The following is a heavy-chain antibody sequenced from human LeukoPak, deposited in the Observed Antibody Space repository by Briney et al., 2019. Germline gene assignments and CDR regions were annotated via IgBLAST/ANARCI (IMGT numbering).Heavy chain of an antibody. J-gene: IGHJ4*02. CDR1: GYTFTSYD. CDR3: AKDLWAIVVEPAAMQAGVVGGDFDY. Sequence: ASVKVSCKASGYTFTSYDINWVRQATGQGLEWMGWMNPNSGNTGYAQKFQGRVTMTRNTSISTAYMELSSLRSEDTAVYYCAKDLWAIVVEPAAMQAGVVGGDFDYWGQGTLVTVSS. CDR2: MNPNSGNT. V-gene: IGHV1-8*01. D-gene: IGHD2-2*01.